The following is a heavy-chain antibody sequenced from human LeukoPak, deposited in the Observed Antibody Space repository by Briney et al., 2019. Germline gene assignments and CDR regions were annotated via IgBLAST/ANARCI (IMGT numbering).Heavy chain of an antibody. CDR3: AKDDPYYYDSSGSEPFDY. V-gene: IGHV3-23*01. CDR2: ISGSGGST. J-gene: IGHJ4*02. D-gene: IGHD3-22*01. CDR1: GFTFSSYA. Sequence: GGSLRLSCAASGFTFSSYAMSWVRQAPGKGLEWVSAISGSGGSTYYADSVKGRFTISRDNSKNTLYLQMNSLRAEDTAVYYCAKDDPYYYDSSGSEPFDYWGQGTLVTVSS.